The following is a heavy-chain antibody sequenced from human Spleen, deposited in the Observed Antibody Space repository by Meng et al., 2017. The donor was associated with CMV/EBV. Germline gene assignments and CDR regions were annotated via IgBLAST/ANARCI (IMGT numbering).Heavy chain of an antibody. J-gene: IGHJ3*02. CDR3: TTDFYYYDSSGYYSAVDAFDI. D-gene: IGHD3-22*01. Sequence: WMTWVRQAPGKGLEWVGRIKSKTDGGTTDYAAPVKGRFTISRDDSKNTLYLQMNSLKTEDTAVYYCTTDFYYYDSSGYYSAVDAFDIWGQGTMVTVSS. CDR2: IKSKTDGGTT. CDR1: W. V-gene: IGHV3-15*07.